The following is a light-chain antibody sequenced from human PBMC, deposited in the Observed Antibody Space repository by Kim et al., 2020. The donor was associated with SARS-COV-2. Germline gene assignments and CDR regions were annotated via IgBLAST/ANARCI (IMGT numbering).Light chain of an antibody. Sequence: VALGQTVRRTRQGDSIRSYDACWYQKKPGQAPVLVIYGKNNRPSGIPDRFSGSSSGNTASLTITGAQAEDEADYYCNSRDSSGNHPFGGGTQLTVL. V-gene: IGLV3-19*01. CDR2: GKN. CDR1: SIRSYD. J-gene: IGLJ2*01. CDR3: NSRDSSGNHP.